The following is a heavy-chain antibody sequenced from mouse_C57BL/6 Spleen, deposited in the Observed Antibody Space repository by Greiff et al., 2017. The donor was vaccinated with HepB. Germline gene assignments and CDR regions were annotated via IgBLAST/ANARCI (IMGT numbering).Heavy chain of an antibody. Sequence: EVKLVESGGGLVKPGGSLKLSCAASGFTFSSYAMSWVRQTPEKRLEWVATISDGGSYTYYPDNVKGRFTISRDNAKNNLYLQMSHLKSEDTAMYYCARERGTAQAYYAMDYWGQGTSVTVSS. V-gene: IGHV5-4*01. CDR3: ARERGTAQAYYAMDY. CDR1: GFTFSSYA. D-gene: IGHD3-2*02. J-gene: IGHJ4*01. CDR2: ISDGGSYT.